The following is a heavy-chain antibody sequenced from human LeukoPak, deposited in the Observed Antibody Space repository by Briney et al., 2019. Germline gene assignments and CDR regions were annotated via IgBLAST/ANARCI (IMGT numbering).Heavy chain of an antibody. D-gene: IGHD3-10*01. V-gene: IGHV3-33*08. CDR1: GFTFRSYG. J-gene: IGHJ6*03. CDR2: IWDDGHSK. CDR3: ARGPNYGSGGSHMRDYSHYFMDV. Sequence: PGTSLRLSCAASGFTFRSYGLHWVRQAPGKGLEWVAVIWDDGHSKYYADSVKGRSTISRDNSKNTLFLQMISLRVDDTAVYYCARGPNYGSGGSHMRDYSHYFMDVWGKGTTVTVSS.